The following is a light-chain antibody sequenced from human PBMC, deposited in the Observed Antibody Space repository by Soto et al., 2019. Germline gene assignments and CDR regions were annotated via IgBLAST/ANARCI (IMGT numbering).Light chain of an antibody. Sequence: DIQMTQSPSTLSASVGDRVTITCRASQSIGSSLAWYQQKPGKAPKLLIYRASTLEDGVPSRFSGSGSGAEFSLTISSLQTDDFATYYCQQDSGYSPYTFGQGTKLEI. V-gene: IGKV1-5*03. CDR3: QQDSGYSPYT. CDR2: RAS. J-gene: IGKJ2*01. CDR1: QSIGSS.